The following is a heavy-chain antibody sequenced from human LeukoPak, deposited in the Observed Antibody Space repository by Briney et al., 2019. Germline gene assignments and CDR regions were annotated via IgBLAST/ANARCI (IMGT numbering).Heavy chain of an antibody. V-gene: IGHV1-2*06. Sequence: ASVKVSCKASGYTFTDYYMHWVRQAPGQGLEWMGRINPNSGGTNHAQKFQGRVTMTRDTSISTAYMELSRLTSDDTAVYYCARSRACINYYDGSGYEANFDYWGQGTLVTVSS. CDR1: GYTFTDYY. CDR2: INPNSGGT. D-gene: IGHD3-22*01. CDR3: ARSRACINYYDGSGYEANFDY. J-gene: IGHJ4*02.